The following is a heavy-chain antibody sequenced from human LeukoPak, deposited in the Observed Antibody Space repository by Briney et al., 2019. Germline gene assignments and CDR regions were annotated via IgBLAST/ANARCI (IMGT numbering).Heavy chain of an antibody. J-gene: IGHJ5*02. CDR2: ISAYNGNT. CDR3: XRHRSRMVRGGDWFDP. D-gene: IGHD3-10*01. Sequence: ASVKVSCKASGYTFTTYGISWVRQAPGQGLEWMGWISAYNGNTNYAQKLQGRVTMTTDTSTSTAYMELRSLRSDDTAVYYCXRHRSRMVRGGDWFDPWGQGTLVTVSS. CDR1: GYTFTTYG. V-gene: IGHV1-18*01.